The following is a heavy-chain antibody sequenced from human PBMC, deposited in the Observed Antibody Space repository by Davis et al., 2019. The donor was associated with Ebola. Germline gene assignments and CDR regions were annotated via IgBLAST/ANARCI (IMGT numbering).Heavy chain of an antibody. V-gene: IGHV4-39*01. CDR3: ARQHSTAWSH. CDR1: GGSIGSSNYF. Sequence: SETLSLTCTVSGGSIGSSNYFWGWIRQTPGKGLEWIGHILNGGVTYYNPSLKSRVAISVDTSKNQFSLRLSSVTAADTAVYYCARQHSTAWSHWGQGILVVVSS. CDR2: ILNGGVT. D-gene: IGHD2-21*01. J-gene: IGHJ4*02.